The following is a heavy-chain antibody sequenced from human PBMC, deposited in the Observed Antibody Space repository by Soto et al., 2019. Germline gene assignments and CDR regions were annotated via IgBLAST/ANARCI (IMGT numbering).Heavy chain of an antibody. CDR1: GYTFSSYG. CDR3: ARSTHEEPTFDY. CDR2: FTGYDGNA. J-gene: IGHJ4*02. D-gene: IGHD1-26*01. Sequence: QVQLVQSGAEVKKPAASVKVSCKASGYTFSSYGISWVRPAPGQGLAWMGWFTGYDGNANYAQKFQGRVTMTRDTSTNTAYMELRRLSSDDTAVFYCARSTHEEPTFDYWGQGTLVTVSS. V-gene: IGHV1-18*01.